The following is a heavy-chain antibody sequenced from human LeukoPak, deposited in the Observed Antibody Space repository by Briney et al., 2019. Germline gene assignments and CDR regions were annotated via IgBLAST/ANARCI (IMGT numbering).Heavy chain of an antibody. J-gene: IGHJ4*02. CDR3: ARDDGLLGATPPFDY. V-gene: IGHV3-21*01. Sequence: GGSLRLSCAASGFTFSSYTMNWVRQAPGKGLEWVSSISSSSSYIYYADSVKGRFTISRDNSKNTLYLQMNSLRAEDTAVYYCARDDGLLGATPPFDYWGQGTLVTVSS. D-gene: IGHD1-26*01. CDR1: GFTFSSYT. CDR2: ISSSSSYI.